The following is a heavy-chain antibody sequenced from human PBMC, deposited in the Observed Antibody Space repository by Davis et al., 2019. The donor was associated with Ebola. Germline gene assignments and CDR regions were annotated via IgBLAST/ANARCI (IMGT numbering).Heavy chain of an antibody. Sequence: GGSLRLSCAASGFTFSSYGMHWVRQAPGKGLEWVAVIWYDGSNKYYGDSVTGRFTVSRDNSKNTLYLEMDSLRAEDTALYYCAREGSIHAFDIWGQGTMVTVS. CDR2: IWYDGSNK. V-gene: IGHV3-33*01. D-gene: IGHD3-10*01. J-gene: IGHJ3*02. CDR1: GFTFSSYG. CDR3: AREGSIHAFDI.